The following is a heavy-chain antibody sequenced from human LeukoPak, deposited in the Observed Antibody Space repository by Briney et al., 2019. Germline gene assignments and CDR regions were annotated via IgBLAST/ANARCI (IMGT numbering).Heavy chain of an antibody. J-gene: IGHJ3*02. CDR3: ARHGANRQQLVMAFDI. D-gene: IGHD6-13*01. V-gene: IGHV4-59*08. CDR2: IYYSRST. Sequence: SETQSLTCTVSGDSISSYYWSWIRQPPGKGLEWIGYIYYSRSTNYNPSFKSRVTISIDTSKNQFSLKLNSVTAADTAVYYCARHGANRQQLVMAFDIWGQGTMVTVSS. CDR1: GDSISSYY.